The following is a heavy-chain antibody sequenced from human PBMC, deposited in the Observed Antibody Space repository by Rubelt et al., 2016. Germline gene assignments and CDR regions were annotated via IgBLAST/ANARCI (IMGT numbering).Heavy chain of an antibody. V-gene: IGHV4-39*07. D-gene: IGHD6-6*01. J-gene: IGHJ4*02. CDR1: GASISSGSYY. CDR3: VRHPSTARLFDY. Sequence: QLQLQESGPGLVKPSATLSLTCTVSGASISSGSYYCGWIRQPPGKGPEWIGEINHSGGTNYNPSLTSRVTITVDTTKNQFSLKVTSGGAADTAEYYCVRHPSTARLFDYWGQGTLVTVSS. CDR2: INHSGGT.